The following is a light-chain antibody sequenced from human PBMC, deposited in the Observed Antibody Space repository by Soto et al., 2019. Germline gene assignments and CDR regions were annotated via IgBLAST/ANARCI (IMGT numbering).Light chain of an antibody. CDR3: QQYKDWPLT. CDR1: QSVDIS. CDR2: GAS. V-gene: IGKV3-15*01. Sequence: EIVMTQSPATLSVSPGERATLSCRASQSVDISVAWYQQKPGQGPRLLISGASTRATGIPARFSGSGSGTEFTLTISSLQSEDFAVYYCQQYKDWPLTFGPGTKVDIK. J-gene: IGKJ3*01.